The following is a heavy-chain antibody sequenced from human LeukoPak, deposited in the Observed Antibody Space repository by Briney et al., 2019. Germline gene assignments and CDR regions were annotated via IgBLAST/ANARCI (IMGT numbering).Heavy chain of an antibody. CDR2: ISPYNGNT. J-gene: IGHJ6*03. CDR3: ARAQDTAVVTTPYYYYYYMDV. D-gene: IGHD5-18*01. V-gene: IGHV1-18*01. Sequence: ASVKVSCKASGYTFTSYGITWVRQALGQGLEWMGWISPYNGNTDYAQNLQGRVTMTTDTSTSTAYMELRSLSSDDTAVYYCARAQDTAVVTTPYYYYYYMDVWGKGTTVTVSS. CDR1: GYTFTSYG.